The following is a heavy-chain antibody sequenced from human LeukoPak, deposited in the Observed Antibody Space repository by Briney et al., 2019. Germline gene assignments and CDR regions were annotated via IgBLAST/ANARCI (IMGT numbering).Heavy chain of an antibody. J-gene: IGHJ4*02. CDR3: GKTTVGYSSGQKPAWPVDY. CDR1: GFTFGSHA. CDR2: IFGSGGSP. Sequence: GGSPRLSCEASGFTFGSHAMYWVRQAPGKGLEWVAGIFGSGGSPHYADSVKGRFTISRDNSRNTVYLQINSLRADDTAVYYCGKTTVGYSSGQKPAWPVDYWGQGTLVTVSS. V-gene: IGHV3-23*01. D-gene: IGHD5-18*01.